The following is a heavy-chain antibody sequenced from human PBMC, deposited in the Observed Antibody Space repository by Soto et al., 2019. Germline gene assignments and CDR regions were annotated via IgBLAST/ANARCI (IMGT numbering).Heavy chain of an antibody. Sequence: ESGGGLVQPGGSLRLSCAASGFTFSSYAMSWVRQAPGKGLEWVSAISGSGGSTYYADSVKGRFTISRDNSKNTLYLQMNSLRAEDTAVYYCAKRLKDVGAEGFGFDYWGQGTLVTVSS. D-gene: IGHD1-26*01. J-gene: IGHJ4*02. V-gene: IGHV3-23*01. CDR1: GFTFSSYA. CDR2: ISGSGGST. CDR3: AKRLKDVGAEGFGFDY.